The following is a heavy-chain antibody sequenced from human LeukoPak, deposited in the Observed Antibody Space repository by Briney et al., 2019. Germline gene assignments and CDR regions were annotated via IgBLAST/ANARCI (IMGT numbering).Heavy chain of an antibody. CDR2: IKQDGSEK. D-gene: IGHD6-19*01. J-gene: IGHJ4*02. V-gene: IGHV3-7*01. Sequence: PGGSLRLSCAASGFTFSSYWMSWVRQARGKGLEGVANIKQDGSEKYYVDSVKGRFTISRDNAKNSLYLQMNSLRAEDTAVYYWARDRTSGWTVGWGQGTLVTVSS. CDR3: ARDRTSGWTVG. CDR1: GFTFSSYW.